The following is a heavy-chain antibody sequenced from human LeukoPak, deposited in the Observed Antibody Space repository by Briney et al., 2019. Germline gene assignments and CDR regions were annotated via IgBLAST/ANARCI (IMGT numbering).Heavy chain of an antibody. Sequence: ASVKVSCKASGYTFTGYYMHWVRQAPGQGLEWMGWINPNSGGTNYAQKFQGRVTMTRDTSISTAYMELSRLRSDDTAVYYCTREGRDSYNQRFFDPWGQGTLVTVSS. V-gene: IGHV1-2*02. CDR1: GYTFTGYY. J-gene: IGHJ5*02. CDR2: INPNSGGT. CDR3: TREGRDSYNQRFFDP. D-gene: IGHD5-24*01.